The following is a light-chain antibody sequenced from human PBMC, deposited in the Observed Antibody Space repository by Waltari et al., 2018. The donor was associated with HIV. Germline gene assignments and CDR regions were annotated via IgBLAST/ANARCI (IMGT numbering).Light chain of an antibody. CDR1: NSHIEYKP. CDR3: ATWDDNLRGLL. CDR2: ANS. Sequence: QYVLAQPPSASGTPGQRVAIPCSGSNSHIEYKPINWYQQFPGAAPRLLIYANSQRPSGVPDRFSASKSGTSASLAITGLQTEDEAHYYCATWDDNLRGLLFGGGTKVTVL. V-gene: IGLV1-44*01. J-gene: IGLJ3*02.